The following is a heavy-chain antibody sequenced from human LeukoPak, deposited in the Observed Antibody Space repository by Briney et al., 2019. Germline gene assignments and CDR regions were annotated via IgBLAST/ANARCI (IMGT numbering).Heavy chain of an antibody. CDR2: IRSKAYGGTT. CDR3: TRDGGTSGSYSRYYYYYYYMDV. Sequence: GGSLRLSCTASGFTFGDYAMSWFRQAPGKGLEWVGFIRSKAYGGTTEYAASVKGRFTISRDDSKSIAYLQMNSLKTEDTAVYYCTRDGGTSGSYSRYYYYYYYMDVWGKGTTVTVSS. V-gene: IGHV3-49*03. CDR1: GFTFGDYA. D-gene: IGHD1-26*01. J-gene: IGHJ6*03.